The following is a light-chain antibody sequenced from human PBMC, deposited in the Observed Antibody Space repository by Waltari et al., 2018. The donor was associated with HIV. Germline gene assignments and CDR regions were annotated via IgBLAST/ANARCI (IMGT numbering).Light chain of an antibody. CDR1: RYNIGSNY. CDR2: RNN. J-gene: IGLJ2*01. Sequence: QSVLTQPPSASATPGQRVTISCSGSRYNIGSNYVYWYQDLPGTAPKLLIYRNNQRPSGVPDRFSGSKSGTSASLAISGLRSEDEAAYYCATWDDSLSGSVLFGGGTKLTVL. V-gene: IGLV1-47*01. CDR3: ATWDDSLSGSVL.